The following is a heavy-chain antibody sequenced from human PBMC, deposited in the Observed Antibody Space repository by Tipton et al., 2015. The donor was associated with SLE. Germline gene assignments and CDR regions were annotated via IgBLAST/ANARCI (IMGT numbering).Heavy chain of an antibody. Sequence: TLSLTCTVSGDSFSSAAYHWNWVRQPAGKGLEWIGEVSHRGTTNFNPSPKSRVAISADTSKKQFSLKLTSVTAADTAVYYCARTQTIFGVLGWFDLWGQGTLVTVSS. CDR3: ARTQTIFGVLGWFDL. D-gene: IGHD3-3*02. CDR1: GDSFSSAAYH. V-gene: IGHV4-61*10. CDR2: VSHRGTT. J-gene: IGHJ5*02.